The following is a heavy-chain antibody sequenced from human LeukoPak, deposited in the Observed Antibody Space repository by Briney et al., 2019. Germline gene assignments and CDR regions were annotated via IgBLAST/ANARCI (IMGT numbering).Heavy chain of an antibody. CDR2: IWYDGSNK. V-gene: IGHV3-33*01. CDR3: ARPGSSSWYFPGLEDYFDY. J-gene: IGHJ4*02. D-gene: IGHD6-13*01. Sequence: GGSLRLSCAASGFTFSSYGMHWVRQAPGKGLEWVAVIWYDGSNKYYADSVKGRFTISRDNSKNTLYLQMNSLRAEDTAVYYCARPGSSSWYFPGLEDYFDYWGQGTLVTVSS. CDR1: GFTFSSYG.